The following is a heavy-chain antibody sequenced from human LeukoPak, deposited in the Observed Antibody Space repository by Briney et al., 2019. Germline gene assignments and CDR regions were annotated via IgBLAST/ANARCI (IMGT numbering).Heavy chain of an antibody. CDR2: IYTSGST. V-gene: IGHV4-4*07. CDR1: GGSFSGYY. CDR3: ARDRGDFWSGYYTIDAFDI. J-gene: IGHJ3*02. D-gene: IGHD3-3*01. Sequence: PSETLSLACAVYGGSFSGYYWSWIRQPAGKGLEWIGRIYTSGSTNYNPSLKSRVTMSVDTSKNQFSLKLSSVTAADTAVYYCARDRGDFWSGYYTIDAFDIWGQGTMVTVSS.